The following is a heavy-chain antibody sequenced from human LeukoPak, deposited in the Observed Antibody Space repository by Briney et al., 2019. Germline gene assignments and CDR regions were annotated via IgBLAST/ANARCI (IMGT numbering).Heavy chain of an antibody. CDR3: AREGKQWLETYYYYYYGMDV. V-gene: IGHV1-2*02. D-gene: IGHD6-19*01. CDR2: INPNSGGT. J-gene: IGHJ6*02. CDR1: VYTFNRYY. Sequence: ASVTVSCKASVYTFNRYYMHWVRQAPGQGLEWMGWINPNSGGTNYAQKFQGRVTMTSDTSISTAYMELSRLRSDDTAVYYCAREGKQWLETYYYYYYGMDVWGQGTTVTVSS.